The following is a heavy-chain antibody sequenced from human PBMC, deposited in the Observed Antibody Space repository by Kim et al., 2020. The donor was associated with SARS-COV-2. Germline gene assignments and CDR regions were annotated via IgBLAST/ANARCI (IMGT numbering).Heavy chain of an antibody. CDR3: AKGAYGSGKALYGMDV. D-gene: IGHD3-10*01. J-gene: IGHJ6*02. Sequence: SVKGQFTIARDNSKNTLYLQMNSLRAEDTALYYCAKGAYGSGKALYGMDVWGQGTTVTVSS. V-gene: IGHV3-23*01.